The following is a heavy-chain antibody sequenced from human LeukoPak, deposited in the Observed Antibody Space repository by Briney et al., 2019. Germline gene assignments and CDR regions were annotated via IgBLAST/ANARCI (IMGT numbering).Heavy chain of an antibody. V-gene: IGHV1-69*04. CDR1: GGTFSSYA. J-gene: IGHJ3*02. D-gene: IGHD2-15*01. Sequence: SVKVSCKASGGTFSSYAISWVRQAPGQGLEWTGRIIPIFGIANYAQKFQGRVTITADKSTSTAYMELSSLRSEDTAVYYCARGQGYCSGGSCYYNALDIWGQGTMVTVSS. CDR3: ARGQGYCSGGSCYYNALDI. CDR2: IIPIFGIA.